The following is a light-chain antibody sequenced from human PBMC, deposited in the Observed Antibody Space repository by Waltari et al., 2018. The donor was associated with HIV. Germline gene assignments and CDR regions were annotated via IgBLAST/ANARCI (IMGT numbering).Light chain of an antibody. CDR1: QTISSN. CDR3: QQYLNWPPHT. CDR2: GAS. Sequence: EIVMTQSPATLSVSPGERATLPCRASQTISSNLAWYQQKPGQAPRLLIYGASTRATGIPARFSGSGSGTEFTLTISSLQSEDFAVYYCQQYLNWPPHTFGQGTKLEIK. J-gene: IGKJ2*01. V-gene: IGKV3-15*01.